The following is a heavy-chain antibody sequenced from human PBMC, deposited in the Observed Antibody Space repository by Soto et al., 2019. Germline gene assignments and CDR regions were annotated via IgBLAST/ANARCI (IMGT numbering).Heavy chain of an antibody. J-gene: IGHJ4*02. D-gene: IGHD3-10*01. V-gene: IGHV4-4*02. CDR2: IYHSGTT. CDR3: AARNDGSGSLDY. CDR1: GGSIISTKW. Sequence: QVQLQESGPGLAKPSGTLSLTCAVSGGSIISTKWWTWVRQPPGKGLEWTGEIYHSGTTNYNPSLKSRVTISVDKSKNQFSLKLNSVTDADTAVYYCAARNDGSGSLDYWGQGTLVTVSS.